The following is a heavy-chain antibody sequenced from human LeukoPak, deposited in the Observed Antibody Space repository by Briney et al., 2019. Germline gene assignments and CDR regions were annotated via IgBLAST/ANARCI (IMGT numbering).Heavy chain of an antibody. CDR2: IYSGGTT. J-gene: IGHJ4*02. D-gene: IGHD3-9*01. Sequence: PGGSLRLSCAASGLIVSGDYMSWVRQAPGKGLEWVSVIYSGGTTYYADSVKGRFTISRDNSKNTLYLQMNSLRAEDTAVYYCAKVQDYDILTGYSNFDYWGQGTLVTVSS. CDR1: GLIVSGDY. CDR3: AKVQDYDILTGYSNFDY. V-gene: IGHV3-53*01.